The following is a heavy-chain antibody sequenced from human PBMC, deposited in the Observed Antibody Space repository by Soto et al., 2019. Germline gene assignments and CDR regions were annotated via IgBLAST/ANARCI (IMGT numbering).Heavy chain of an antibody. V-gene: IGHV3-30*04. CDR3: ARDRVAHYYYYGMDV. D-gene: IGHD3-3*01. CDR1: GFTFNTYA. J-gene: IGHJ6*02. Sequence: QVQLVESGGGVVQPGRSLRLSCAASGFTFNTYALHLVRQAPGKGLEWVAVITYDGSNKYYADSVKGRFTISRDNSEDMVFLQMNSLIPEDTAVYHGARDRVAHYYYYGMDVWGQGTTVTVSS. CDR2: ITYDGSNK.